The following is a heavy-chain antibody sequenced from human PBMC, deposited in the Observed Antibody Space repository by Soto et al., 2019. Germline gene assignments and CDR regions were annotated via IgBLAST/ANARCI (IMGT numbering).Heavy chain of an antibody. V-gene: IGHV1-2*02. D-gene: IGHD3-22*01. J-gene: IGHJ4*02. CDR2: INPITGGT. CDR3: ARNYYDSSDRDYLDY. Sequence: ASVKVSCKASGYTFTSYYIHWVRQAPGQGLEWMGWINPITGGTNYAPKFQGRVTMTRDTSITTAYMELSRLRSDDTAVCYCARNYYDSSDRDYLDYWGQGTLVTVSS. CDR1: GYTFTSYY.